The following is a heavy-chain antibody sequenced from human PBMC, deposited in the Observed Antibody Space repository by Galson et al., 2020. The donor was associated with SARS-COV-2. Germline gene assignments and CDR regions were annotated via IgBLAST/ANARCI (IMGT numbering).Heavy chain of an antibody. J-gene: IGHJ4*02. CDR2: IIPIVNIA. D-gene: IGHD3-9*01. CDR1: GGTFSNYA. CDR3: ASSEPRYDVLTAWGVPDF. V-gene: IGHV1-69*04. Sequence: SVKVSCKASGGTFSNYAISWVRQAPGQGLEWMGRIIPIVNIANNAQKFQGRVTITADKSTNTAYMELSSLRSEDTAMYYCASSEPRYDVLTAWGVPDFWGQGTLVTVSS.